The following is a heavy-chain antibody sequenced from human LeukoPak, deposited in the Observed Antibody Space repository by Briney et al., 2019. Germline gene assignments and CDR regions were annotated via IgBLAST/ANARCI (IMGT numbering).Heavy chain of an antibody. V-gene: IGHV3-23*01. CDR2: INGGGNTT. D-gene: IGHD6-19*01. J-gene: IGHJ6*03. CDR1: GFAFSSFA. Sequence: GGSLRLSCAASGFAFSSFAMGWVRQSPGKGLEWLSTINGGGNTTFYADSVKGRFTISRDNSKNTLYLHLDSLRPDDTAIYYCTKELHVAVAVADYYYFYMDVWGRGTAVTVSS. CDR3: TKELHVAVAVADYYYFYMDV.